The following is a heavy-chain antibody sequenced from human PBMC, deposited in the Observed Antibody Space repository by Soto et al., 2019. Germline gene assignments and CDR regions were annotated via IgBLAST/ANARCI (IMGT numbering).Heavy chain of an antibody. V-gene: IGHV3-30*03. J-gene: IGHJ4*02. Sequence: QVQLVESGGGVVQPGRSLRLSCAASGFTFSSYGMHWVRQAPGKGLEWVAVISYDGSNKYYADSVKGRFTISRDNSKNTLYLQMNSLRAEDTAMYYCAPWFGVFDYWGQGTLVTVSS. CDR2: ISYDGSNK. CDR1: GFTFSSYG. CDR3: APWFGVFDY. D-gene: IGHD3-10*01.